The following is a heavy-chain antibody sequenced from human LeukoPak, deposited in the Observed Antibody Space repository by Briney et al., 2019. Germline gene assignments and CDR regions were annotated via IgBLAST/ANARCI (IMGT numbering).Heavy chain of an antibody. J-gene: IGHJ4*02. CDR2: IRSKANSYAT. D-gene: IGHD3-22*01. V-gene: IGHV3-73*01. CDR3: TLLDYCDSSGYS. Sequence: GGSLRLSCAASGFTFSGSAMHWVRQASGKGLEWVGRIRSKANSYATAYAASVKGRFTISRDDSKNTAYLQMNSLKTEDTAVYYCTLLDYCDSSGYSWGQGTLVTVSS. CDR1: GFTFSGSA.